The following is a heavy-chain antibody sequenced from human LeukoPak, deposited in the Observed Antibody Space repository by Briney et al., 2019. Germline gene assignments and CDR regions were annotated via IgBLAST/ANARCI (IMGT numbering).Heavy chain of an antibody. J-gene: IGHJ4*02. Sequence: ASVKVSCKVSGYTLTELSMHWVRQAPGKGLEWMGGFDPEDGETIYAQKFQGRVTMTEDTSTDTAYMELSSLRSEDTAVYYCARDVGAYDILTGYYSSFHFDYWGQGTLVTVSS. D-gene: IGHD3-9*01. CDR1: GYTLTELS. CDR3: ARDVGAYDILTGYYSSFHFDY. V-gene: IGHV1-24*01. CDR2: FDPEDGET.